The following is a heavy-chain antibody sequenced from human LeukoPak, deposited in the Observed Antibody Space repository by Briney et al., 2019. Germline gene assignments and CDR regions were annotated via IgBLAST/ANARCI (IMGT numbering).Heavy chain of an antibody. V-gene: IGHV3-23*01. D-gene: IGHD3-10*01. J-gene: IGHJ3*02. CDR1: GFTFSSYA. Sequence: GGSLRLSCAASGFTFSSYAMSWVRQAPGKGLEWVSAISGSGGSTYYADSVKGRFTISRDNSKNTLYLQMNSLRAEDTAVYYCAKAYGSGSYYNVHDAFDIWGQGTMVTVSS. CDR3: AKAYGSGSYYNVHDAFDI. CDR2: ISGSGGST.